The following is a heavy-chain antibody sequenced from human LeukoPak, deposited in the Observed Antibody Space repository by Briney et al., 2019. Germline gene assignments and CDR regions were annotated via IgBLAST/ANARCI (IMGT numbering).Heavy chain of an antibody. V-gene: IGHV4-59*01. CDR1: GGSISSYY. D-gene: IGHD3-9*01. CDR2: IYYSGST. CDR3: ARDSTVAPYYDILTGYSPGSYYGMDV. J-gene: IGHJ6*02. Sequence: PSETLSLTCTVSGGSISSYYWSWIRQPPGKGLEWIGYIYYSGSTNYNPSLKSRVTISVDTSKNQFSLKLSSVTAADTAVYYCARDSTVAPYYDILTGYSPGSYYGMDVWGQGTTVTVSS.